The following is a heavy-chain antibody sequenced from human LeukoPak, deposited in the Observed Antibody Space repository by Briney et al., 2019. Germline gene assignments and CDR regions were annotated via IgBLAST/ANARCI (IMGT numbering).Heavy chain of an antibody. V-gene: IGHV4-39*01. CDR1: GGSISSSSYY. D-gene: IGHD2-2*01. J-gene: IGHJ6*03. CDR3: ASAENGYCSSTSCYSNYMDV. CDR2: IYYSGST. Sequence: SETLSLTCTVSGGSISSSSYYWGWLRQPPGKGLEWIGSIYYSGSTYYNPSLKGRVTISVDTSKNQFSLKLSSVTAADTAVYYCASAENGYCSSTSCYSNYMDVWGKGTTVTVSS.